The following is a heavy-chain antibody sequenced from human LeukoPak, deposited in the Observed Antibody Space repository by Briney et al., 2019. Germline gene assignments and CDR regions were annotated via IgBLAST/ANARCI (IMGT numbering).Heavy chain of an antibody. CDR2: IYYSGTT. Sequence: SETLSLTCTVSGGSITSSTYYWGWIRQPPGKGLEWIGSIYYSGTTYYNPSLKSRVAISVDTSNNQFSLKLSSVTAADTAVYYCARRMYGSSFDYWGQGTLVTVSS. CDR1: GGSITSSTYY. J-gene: IGHJ4*02. D-gene: IGHD6-6*01. CDR3: ARRMYGSSFDY. V-gene: IGHV4-39*01.